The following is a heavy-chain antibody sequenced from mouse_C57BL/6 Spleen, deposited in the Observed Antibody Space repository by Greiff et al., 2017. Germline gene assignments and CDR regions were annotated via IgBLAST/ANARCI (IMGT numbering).Heavy chain of an antibody. CDR2: MDPNSGGN. Sequence: QVQLQQPGAELVKPGASVKLSCKASGYTFTSYWMHWVKQRPGRGLEWIGRMDPNSGGNKYNEKFKSKDTLTVDRPTSTAYMQRSSLTSEDSAVYYCDRDPKNYDYDWYFDVWGTGTTVTVSS. CDR1: GYTFTSYW. CDR3: DRDPKNYDYDWYFDV. D-gene: IGHD2-4*01. V-gene: IGHV1-72*01. J-gene: IGHJ1*03.